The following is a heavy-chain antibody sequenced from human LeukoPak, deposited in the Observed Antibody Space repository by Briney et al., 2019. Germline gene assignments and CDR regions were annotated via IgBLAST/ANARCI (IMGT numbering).Heavy chain of an antibody. J-gene: IGHJ5*02. D-gene: IGHD3-3*01. CDR1: GGSMSSYY. V-gene: IGHV4-59*01. CDR3: ARVYYDFWSGSNWFDP. Sequence: SETLSLTCTVSGGSMSSYYWSWIRQPPGKGLEWIGYIYYSGSANYNPSLKSRVTISVDTSKNQFSLKLSSVTAADTAVYYCARVYYDFWSGSNWFDPWGQGTLVTVSS. CDR2: IYYSGSA.